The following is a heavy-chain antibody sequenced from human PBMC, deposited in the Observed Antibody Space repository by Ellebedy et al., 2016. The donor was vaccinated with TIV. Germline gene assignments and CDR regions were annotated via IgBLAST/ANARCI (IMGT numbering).Heavy chain of an antibody. CDR3: AADPEYSSSSWFDY. V-gene: IGHV1-58*01. CDR1: GFSFSSSA. Sequence: ASVKVSCKASGFSFSSSAVQWVRQARGQPLEWIGWIVLGSGNTNSAPKFQERVTITRDVSTSTVYMELSSLRSEDTGVYYCAADPEYSSSSWFDYWGQGTLVTVSS. D-gene: IGHD6-6*01. CDR2: IVLGSGNT. J-gene: IGHJ4*02.